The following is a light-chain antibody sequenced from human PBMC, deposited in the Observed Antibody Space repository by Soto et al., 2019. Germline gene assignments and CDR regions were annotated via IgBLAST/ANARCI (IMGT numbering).Light chain of an antibody. J-gene: IGLJ3*02. Sequence: QPVLTESSSASASLGSSVKLTCTLSSGHSSFIIAWHQQQPGKAPRFLMKLDGDGSYDKGSGVPDRISGSSSGADRYLTISNLQFEDEADYYCETWDDNTWVFGGGTKLTVL. CDR1: SGHSSFI. CDR2: LDGDGSY. V-gene: IGLV4-60*02. CDR3: ETWDDNTWV.